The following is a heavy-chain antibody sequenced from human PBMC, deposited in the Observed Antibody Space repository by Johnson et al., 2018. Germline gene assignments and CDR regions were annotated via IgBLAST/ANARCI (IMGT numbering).Heavy chain of an antibody. CDR1: GFTFSSYG. CDR2: MSYDGNNK. V-gene: IGHV3-30*18. J-gene: IGHJ6*03. CDR3: AKRVVVTSPDYYYVDV. D-gene: IGHD2-21*02. Sequence: QVQLVESGGGVVQPGRSLRLSCAASGFTFSSYGMHWVRQAPGKGLEWVAVMSYDGNNKYYADSVKGRFTISRDNSKNTLYLQMNSRRAGDTAVYYCAKRVVVTSPDYYYVDVWGKGTAVTVSS.